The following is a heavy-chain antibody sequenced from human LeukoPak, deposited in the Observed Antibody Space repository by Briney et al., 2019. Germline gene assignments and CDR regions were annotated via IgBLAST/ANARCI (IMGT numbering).Heavy chain of an antibody. D-gene: IGHD3-22*01. J-gene: IGHJ4*02. Sequence: GGSLRLSCAASGFTFSSYSMNWVRQAPGKGLEWVSSISSSSSYIYYAGSVKGRFTISRDNAKNSLYLQMNSLRAEDTAVYYCARATYYHDSSGYFYYFDYWGQGTLVTVSS. V-gene: IGHV3-21*01. CDR3: ARATYYHDSSGYFYYFDY. CDR2: ISSSSSYI. CDR1: GFTFSSYS.